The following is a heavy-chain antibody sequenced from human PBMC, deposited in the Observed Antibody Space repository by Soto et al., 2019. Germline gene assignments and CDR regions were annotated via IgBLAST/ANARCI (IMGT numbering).Heavy chain of an antibody. D-gene: IGHD3-3*01. CDR3: ARGGVSTCTFDY. J-gene: IGHJ4*02. V-gene: IGHV5-51*01. Sequence: GESLKISCKGSGYNFAGYWIAWVRQMPGKGLELMGIIYPSDSDTRYRPSFRGQVTISADKSISSAYLQWSSLRASDTAMYYCARGGVSTCTFDYWGQGTPGTVPA. CDR2: IYPSDSDT. CDR1: GYNFAGYW.